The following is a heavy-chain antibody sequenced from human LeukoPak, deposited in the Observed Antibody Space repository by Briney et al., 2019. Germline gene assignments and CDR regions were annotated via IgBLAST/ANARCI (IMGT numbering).Heavy chain of an antibody. D-gene: IGHD5-24*01. Sequence: GGSLRLSCAASGFTFSSYAMHWVRQAPGKGLEWVAVISYDGSNKYYADSVKGRFTISRDNSKNTLYLQMNSLRAEDTAVYYCARDPRDVYNSDRGFDIWGQGKMVTVSS. V-gene: IGHV3-30-3*01. J-gene: IGHJ3*02. CDR2: ISYDGSNK. CDR3: ARDPRDVYNSDRGFDI. CDR1: GFTFSSYA.